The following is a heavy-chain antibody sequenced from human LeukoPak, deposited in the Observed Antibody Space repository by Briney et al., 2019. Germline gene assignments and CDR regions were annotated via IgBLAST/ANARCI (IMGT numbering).Heavy chain of an antibody. V-gene: IGHV3-71*01. Sequence: GGSLRLSCAASGFTFSSYAMHWVRQAPGKGLEWVGFIRSKAYGGTTEYAASVKGRFTISRDDSESIAYLQMNSLRAEDTAVYYCAKASVSLGSGYYLEDGMDVWGQGTTVTVSS. CDR1: GFTFSSYA. CDR3: AKASVSLGSGYYLEDGMDV. CDR2: IRSKAYGGTT. J-gene: IGHJ6*02. D-gene: IGHD3-22*01.